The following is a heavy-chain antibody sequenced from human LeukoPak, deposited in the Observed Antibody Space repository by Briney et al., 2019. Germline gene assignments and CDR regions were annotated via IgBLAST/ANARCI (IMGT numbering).Heavy chain of an antibody. CDR1: GGSISSSSYH. J-gene: IGHJ3*02. Sequence: PSETLSLTCTVSGGSISSSSYHWGWIRQPPGKGLEWIGTIYYSGSTFYNPSLKSRVIISVDTSKNQFSLKLTSVTAADTAVYYCARDALNSYGSDAFDIWGQGTMVTVSS. D-gene: IGHD5-18*01. CDR2: IYYSGST. V-gene: IGHV4-39*07. CDR3: ARDALNSYGSDAFDI.